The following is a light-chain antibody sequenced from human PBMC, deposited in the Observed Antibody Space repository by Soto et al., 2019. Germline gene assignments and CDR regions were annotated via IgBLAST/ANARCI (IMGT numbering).Light chain of an antibody. Sequence: QSALTQPPSASGSPGQSVTISCTGTSSDIGSYNYVSWYQQHPGKAPKLMIYEVSKRPSGVPDRFSGSKSGNTASLTVSGLQAEDEADYYCSSSVVSNKLYVFGTGTKLTVL. J-gene: IGLJ1*01. CDR2: EVS. V-gene: IGLV2-8*01. CDR1: SSDIGSYNY. CDR3: SSSVVSNKLYV.